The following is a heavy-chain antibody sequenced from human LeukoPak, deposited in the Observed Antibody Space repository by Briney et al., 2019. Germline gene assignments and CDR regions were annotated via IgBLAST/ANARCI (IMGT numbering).Heavy chain of an antibody. CDR2: ISSGSSYI. Sequence: GGSLRLSCAASGFTFSSYAMSWVRQAPGKGLEWVSSISSGSSYIYYADSVKGRFTISRDNAKNSLYLQMNSLRAEDTAVYYCATLRPYSSGWYEDYWGQGTLVTVSS. CDR1: GFTFSSYA. J-gene: IGHJ4*02. D-gene: IGHD6-19*01. CDR3: ATLRPYSSGWYEDY. V-gene: IGHV3-21*01.